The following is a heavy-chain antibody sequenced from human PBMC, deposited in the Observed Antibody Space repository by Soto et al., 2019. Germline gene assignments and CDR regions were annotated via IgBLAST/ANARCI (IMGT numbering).Heavy chain of an antibody. D-gene: IGHD2-21*02. CDR1: GGSFSGYY. J-gene: IGHJ6*02. CDR2: MYNTGST. CDR3: ARDLWGYCGTDCYPLDV. V-gene: IGHV4-59*01. Sequence: SETLSLTCAVYGGSFSGYYWSWIRQPPGKGLEWIGYMYNTGSTVYNPSFKSRVTISVDTSKNQFSLKLNSVTAADTAVYYCARDLWGYCGTDCYPLDVWGQGTTVTVSS.